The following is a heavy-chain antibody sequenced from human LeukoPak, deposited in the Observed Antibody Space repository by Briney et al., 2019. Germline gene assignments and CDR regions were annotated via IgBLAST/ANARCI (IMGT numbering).Heavy chain of an antibody. V-gene: IGHV3-21*01. J-gene: IGHJ4*02. CDR3: ARDLSYYGLNPGGY. Sequence: KPGGSLKLSCAASGFTFSSYSMNWVRQAPGKGLEWVSAISGSGGSTYYSDSVKCRFTISRDNAKNSLYLQMNSLRAEDTAVYYCARDLSYYGLNPGGYWGQGTLVTVSS. D-gene: IGHD3-10*01. CDR2: ISGSGGST. CDR1: GFTFSSYS.